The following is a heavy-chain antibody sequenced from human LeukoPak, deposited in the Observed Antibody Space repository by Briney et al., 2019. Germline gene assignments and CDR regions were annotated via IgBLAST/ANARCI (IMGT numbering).Heavy chain of an antibody. CDR1: GFTFSSYA. D-gene: IGHD3-22*01. J-gene: IGHJ4*02. Sequence: GGSLRLSCAASGFTFSSYAMSWVRQAPGKGLEWVSAISGSGGSTYYADSVKGRFTISRDNSKNTLYLQMNSLRAEDTAVYYCAKDGLDGVVVVIHYFGYWGQGTLVTVSS. CDR2: ISGSGGST. CDR3: AKDGLDGVVVVIHYFGY. V-gene: IGHV3-23*01.